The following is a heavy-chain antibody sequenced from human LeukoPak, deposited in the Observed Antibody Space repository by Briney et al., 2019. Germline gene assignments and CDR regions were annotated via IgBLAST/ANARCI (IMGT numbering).Heavy chain of an antibody. CDR2: IIPIFGTA. Sequence: ASVTVSCTASGGTFSSYAISWVRQAPGQGLEWMGGIIPIFGTANYAQKFQGRVTITADESTSTAYVELSSLRSEDTAVYYCALCSGFDYGDCLNFDYWGQGTLVTVSS. V-gene: IGHV1-69*13. CDR1: GGTFSSYA. D-gene: IGHD4-17*01. J-gene: IGHJ4*02. CDR3: ALCSGFDYGDCLNFDY.